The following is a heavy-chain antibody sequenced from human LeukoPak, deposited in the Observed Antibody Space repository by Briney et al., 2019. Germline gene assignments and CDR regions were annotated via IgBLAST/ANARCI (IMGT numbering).Heavy chain of an antibody. Sequence: PGGSLRLSCAASGFTFSSYGMHWVRQAPGKGLEWVAVISYDGSNKYYADSVKGRFTISRDNSKNTLYLQMNSLRAEDTAVYYCAKDFDRVQLYGSGADWGQGTLVTVSS. J-gene: IGHJ4*02. D-gene: IGHD5-18*01. CDR1: GFTFSSYG. CDR2: ISYDGSNK. V-gene: IGHV3-30*18. CDR3: AKDFDRVQLYGSGAD.